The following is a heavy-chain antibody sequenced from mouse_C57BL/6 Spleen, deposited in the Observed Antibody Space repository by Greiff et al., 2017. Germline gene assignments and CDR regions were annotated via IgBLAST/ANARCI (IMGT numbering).Heavy chain of an antibody. Sequence: EVKLVESGGGLVKPGGSLKLSCAASGFTFSDYGMHWVRQAPEKGLEWVAYISSGSSTVYYADTVKGRFTISRDNAKNTLFLQMTSLRSEDTAMYYCARGNWDLNDWGQGTSVTVSS. V-gene: IGHV5-17*01. CDR3: ARGNWDLND. D-gene: IGHD4-1*01. CDR1: GFTFSDYG. J-gene: IGHJ4*01. CDR2: ISSGSSTV.